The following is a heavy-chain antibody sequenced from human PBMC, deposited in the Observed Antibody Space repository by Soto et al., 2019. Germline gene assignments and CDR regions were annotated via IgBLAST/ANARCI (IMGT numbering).Heavy chain of an antibody. D-gene: IGHD2-8*02. CDR3: ARPTGGHDAGGNYMDV. Sequence: QVQLLQSGSEVKKPGSSVKVSCRASGGSLSSYPVTWVRQAPGQGLEWMGRIIPIVGLTNYAQKFQGRVTMTGEKSTSAANMALRSLRSDVTAVYYCARPTGGHDAGGNYMDVWGKGTTVIVSS. V-gene: IGHV1-69*02. CDR1: GGSLSSYP. CDR2: IIPIVGLT. J-gene: IGHJ6*03.